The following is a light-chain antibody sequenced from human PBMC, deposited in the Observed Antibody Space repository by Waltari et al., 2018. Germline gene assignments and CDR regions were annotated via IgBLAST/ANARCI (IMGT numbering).Light chain of an antibody. CDR2: EVS. CDR3: SSYTSRSTWV. V-gene: IGLV2-14*01. CDR1: SSDIGVYNY. Sequence: ISCPGTSSDIGVYNYVSWYQQHPGKAPKLMIYEVSNRPSGVSNRFSGSKSDNTASLTISGLQAEDEADYYCSSYTSRSTWVFGGVTKLTVL. J-gene: IGLJ3*02.